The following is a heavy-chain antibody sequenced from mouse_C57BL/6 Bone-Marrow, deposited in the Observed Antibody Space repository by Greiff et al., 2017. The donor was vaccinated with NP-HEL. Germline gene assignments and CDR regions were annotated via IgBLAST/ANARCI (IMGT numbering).Heavy chain of an antibody. J-gene: IGHJ2*01. CDR1: GYTFTDYY. CDR2: INPNNGGT. V-gene: IGHV1-26*01. D-gene: IGHD2-3*01. CDR3: AREDGYYEGY. Sequence: EVQLQQSGPELVKPGASVKISCKASGYTFTDYYMNWVKQSHGKSLEWIGDINPNNGGTSYNQKFKGKATLTVDKSSSTAYMELRSLTSEDSAVYYCAREDGYYEGYWGQGTTLTVSS.